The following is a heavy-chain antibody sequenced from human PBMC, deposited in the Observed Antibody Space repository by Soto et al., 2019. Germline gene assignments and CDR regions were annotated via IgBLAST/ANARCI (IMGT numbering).Heavy chain of an antibody. V-gene: IGHV3-23*01. CDR3: TREGHCTSTSCYPFDP. CDR2: ISGRGGDT. D-gene: IGHD2-2*01. J-gene: IGHJ5*02. CDR1: GVTFSSYA. Sequence: EAQLLESGGGLVQPGGSLRLSCAASGVTFSSYAMSWVRQAPGKGLEWVSGISGRGGDTYYADSVKGRFTISRDNSKNTLYLQLNSLRDDDTAVYYCTREGHCTSTSCYPFDPWGQGTLVTVSS.